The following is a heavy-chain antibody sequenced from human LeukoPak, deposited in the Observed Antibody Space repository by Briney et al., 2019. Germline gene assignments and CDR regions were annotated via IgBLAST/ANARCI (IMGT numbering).Heavy chain of an antibody. D-gene: IGHD3-10*01. CDR1: GFTFSFYG. J-gene: IGHJ4*02. Sequence: GGSLRLSCAASGFTFSFYGMHWVRQAPGKGLEWAAFIGYDGGNKYYADSVKGRFTISRDNSKNTLYLQMNSLRAEDTAVYYCAKDLYNYYGSGSSFNFWGQGTLATVSS. V-gene: IGHV3-30*02. CDR2: IGYDGGNK. CDR3: AKDLYNYYGSGSSFNF.